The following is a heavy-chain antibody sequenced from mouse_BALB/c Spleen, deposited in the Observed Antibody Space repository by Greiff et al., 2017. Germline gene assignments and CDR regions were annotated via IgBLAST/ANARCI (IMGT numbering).Heavy chain of an antibody. CDR2: ISNLAYSI. CDR1: GFTFSDYG. Sequence: EVKLVESGGGLVQPGGSRKLSCAASGFTFSDYGMAWVRQAPGKGPEWVAFISNLAYSIYYADTVTGRFTISRENAKNTLYLEMSSLRSEDTAMYYCARSYYRYDLAYWGQGTLVTVSA. V-gene: IGHV5-15*02. CDR3: ARSYYRYDLAY. J-gene: IGHJ3*01. D-gene: IGHD2-14*01.